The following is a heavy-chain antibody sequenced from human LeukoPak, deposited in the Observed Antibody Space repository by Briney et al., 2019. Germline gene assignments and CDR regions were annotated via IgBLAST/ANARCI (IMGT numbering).Heavy chain of an antibody. Sequence: SETLSLTCTVSGGSISGYHWGWIRQSAGKGLEWIGRVYSSGSTNHNPSLLSRVTMSVDTSNNQFFLNLKSVTAADTAVYYCAREPDLVVETDMIIPDAFDIWGQGIMVTVSS. CDR3: AREPDLVVETDMIIPDAFDI. CDR2: VYSSGST. CDR1: GGSISGYH. D-gene: IGHD5-18*01. J-gene: IGHJ3*02. V-gene: IGHV4-4*07.